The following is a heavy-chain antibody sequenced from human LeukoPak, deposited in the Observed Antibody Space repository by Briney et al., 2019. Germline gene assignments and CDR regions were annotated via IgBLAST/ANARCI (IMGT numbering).Heavy chain of an antibody. CDR1: GGSISSGDYY. CDR2: IYYSGST. J-gene: IGHJ2*01. V-gene: IGHV4-61*08. CDR3: ARRKLTGYFDL. D-gene: IGHD1-7*01. Sequence: PSETLSLTCTVSGGSISSGDYYWSWIRQPPGKGLEWIGYIYYSGSTNYNPSLKSRVTISVDTSKNQFSLKLSSVTAADTAVYYCARRKLTGYFDLWGRGTLVTVSS.